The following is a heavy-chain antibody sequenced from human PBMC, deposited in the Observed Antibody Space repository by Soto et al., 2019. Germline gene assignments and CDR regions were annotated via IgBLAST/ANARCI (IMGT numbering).Heavy chain of an antibody. CDR1: GGSISSGGYY. CDR2: IYYSGST. V-gene: IGHV4-31*03. J-gene: IGHJ4*02. D-gene: IGHD6-6*01. CDR3: ARDSLYYSSSSVGCFDY. Sequence: QVQLQESGPGLVKPSQTLSLTCTVSGGSISSGGYYWSWIRQHPGKGLEWIGYIYYSGSTYYNPSLKSRVTISVDTSKNQFSLKLSSVTAADTAVYYCARDSLYYSSSSVGCFDYWGQGTLVTVSS.